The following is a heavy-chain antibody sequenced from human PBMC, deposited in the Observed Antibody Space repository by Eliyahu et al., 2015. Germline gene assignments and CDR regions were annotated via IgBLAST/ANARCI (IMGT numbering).Heavy chain of an antibody. CDR2: IYYSGST. V-gene: IGHV4-31*03. Sequence: QVQLQESGPGLVKPSQTLSLTCTVSGGSISSAGYHWTWIRQHPGKGLEWIGHIYYSGSTYYNPSLKSRVTMSVDTSKNQFSLKLFSVTDADTAVYYCARESLGLYYFDYWGQGTLVTVSS. J-gene: IGHJ4*02. D-gene: IGHD2-8*01. CDR3: ARESLGLYYFDY. CDR1: GGSISSAGYH.